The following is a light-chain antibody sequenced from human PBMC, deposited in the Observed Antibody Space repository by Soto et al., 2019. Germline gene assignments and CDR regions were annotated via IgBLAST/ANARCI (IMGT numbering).Light chain of an antibody. CDR3: SYSARSNNLV. Sequence: QSVLTQPPSASGSPGQSVTISCTGTSSDVGGYNYVSWYQQHPGKAPKLMIYEVSKRPSGVPDRFSGSKSGNTASLTVSGLDAEDEADYYCSYSARSNNLVFGAGTKLTVL. J-gene: IGLJ2*01. V-gene: IGLV2-8*01. CDR2: EVS. CDR1: SSDVGGYNY.